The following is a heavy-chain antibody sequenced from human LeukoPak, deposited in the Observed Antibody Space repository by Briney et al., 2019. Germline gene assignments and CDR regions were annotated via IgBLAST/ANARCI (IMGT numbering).Heavy chain of an antibody. CDR3: AKGGEVVSATRVDY. CDR2: LSGCGGST. D-gene: IGHD2-15*01. V-gene: IGHV3-23*01. J-gene: IGHJ4*02. CDR1: GFTFSSYA. Sequence: QPGGSLRLSCAASGFTFSSYAMSWVRQAPGKGREWVSALSGCGGSTYYADSVKGGFIISRENSKNTLYLQMNSLRAEETAVYYCAKGGEVVSATRVDYWGQGTLVSVSS.